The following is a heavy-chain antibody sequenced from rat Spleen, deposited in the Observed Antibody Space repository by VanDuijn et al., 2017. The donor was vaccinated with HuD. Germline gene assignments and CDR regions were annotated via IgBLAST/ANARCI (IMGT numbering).Heavy chain of an antibody. J-gene: IGHJ2*01. D-gene: IGHD1-9*01. CDR2: ISYEGSGT. V-gene: IGHV5-22*01. CDR3: ARPTTGIPFNY. CDR1: GFTFSDYY. Sequence: EVQVVESGGGLGQPGRSLKLSCAASGFTFSDYYMAWVRQAPKKGLEWVASISYEGSGTYYGDSVKGRFTISRDNVKSTLYLQVDSLRSEDTAIYYCARPTTGIPFNYWGQGVMVTVSS.